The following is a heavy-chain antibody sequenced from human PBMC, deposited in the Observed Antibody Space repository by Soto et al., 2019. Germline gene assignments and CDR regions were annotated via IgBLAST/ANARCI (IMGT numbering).Heavy chain of an antibody. V-gene: IGHV4-34*01. CDR3: ARGYYYDSSGYYYVPHYFDY. J-gene: IGHJ4*02. D-gene: IGHD3-22*01. Sequence: SDTLSLTCALNSGSFSGYYWSWIRQPPGKGLEWIGEINHSGSTNYNPSLKSRVTISVDTSKNQFSLKLSSVTAADTAVYYCARGYYYDSSGYYYVPHYFDYWGQGTLVTVS. CDR1: SGSFSGYY. CDR2: INHSGST.